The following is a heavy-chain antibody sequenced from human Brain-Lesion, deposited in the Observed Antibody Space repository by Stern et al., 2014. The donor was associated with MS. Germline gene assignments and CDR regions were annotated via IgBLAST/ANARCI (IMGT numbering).Heavy chain of an antibody. D-gene: IGHD6-13*01. CDR1: GGSISSSNW. CDR2: SDHSGST. J-gene: IGHJ4*02. V-gene: IGHV4-4*02. Sequence: VQLEESGPGLVKPSGTLSLTCAVSGGSISSSNWWSWVRQSPGKGLEWIGESDHSGSTIYNPSLKSRVTVSVEKSKNRFSLNLGSVTAADTAVYFCARFPASRPHVFDSWGQGTLVTVSS. CDR3: ARFPASRPHVFDS.